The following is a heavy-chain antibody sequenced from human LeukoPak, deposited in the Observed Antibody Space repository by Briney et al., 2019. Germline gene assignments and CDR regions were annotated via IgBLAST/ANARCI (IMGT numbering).Heavy chain of an antibody. D-gene: IGHD4-23*01. Sequence: GGSLRLSCAASGFTFSSYSMNWVRQAPGKGLEWVSYISSSSSTIYYADSVKGRFTISRDNAKNSLYLQMNSLRAEDTAVYYCCNGAPGYGDNDAFDIWGQGTMVTVSS. J-gene: IGHJ3*02. V-gene: IGHV3-48*01. CDR3: CNGAPGYGDNDAFDI. CDR1: GFTFSSYS. CDR2: ISSSSSTI.